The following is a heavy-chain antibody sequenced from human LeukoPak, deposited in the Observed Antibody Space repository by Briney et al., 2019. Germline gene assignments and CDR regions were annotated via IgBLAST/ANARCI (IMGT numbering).Heavy chain of an antibody. D-gene: IGHD2-2*01. CDR2: IKQDGSEK. CDR3: ARLKLLWSNYFDY. Sequence: GGSLRLSCAASGFTFSSYWMSWVRQAPGKGLEWVANIKQDGSEKFYVDSVKGRFTISRDNAKNSLYLQMNSLRAEDTAVYYCARLKLLWSNYFDYWGQGTLVTVSS. J-gene: IGHJ4*02. V-gene: IGHV3-7*01. CDR1: GFTFSSYW.